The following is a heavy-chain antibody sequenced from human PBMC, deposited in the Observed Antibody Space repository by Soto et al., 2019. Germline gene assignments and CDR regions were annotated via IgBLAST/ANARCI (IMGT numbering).Heavy chain of an antibody. CDR1: GGSISSGGYY. D-gene: IGHD2-2*02. CDR3: ARSAXAAIRGYYYYGMDV. V-gene: IGHV4-31*03. J-gene: IGHJ6*02. Sequence: SETLSLTCTVSGGSISSGGYYWSWIRQHPGKGLEWIGYIYYSGSTYYNPSLKSRVTISVDTSKNQFSLKLSSVTAADTAVYYCARSAXAAIRGYYYYGMDVWGQGTTVTVSS. CDR2: IYYSGST.